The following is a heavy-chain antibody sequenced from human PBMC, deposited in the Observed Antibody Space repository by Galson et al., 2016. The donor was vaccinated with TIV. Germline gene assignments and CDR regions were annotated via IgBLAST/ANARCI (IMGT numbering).Heavy chain of an antibody. CDR2: ISRDGSSY. J-gene: IGHJ4*02. D-gene: IGHD3-16*02. CDR3: ARATAGEISFLVDY. V-gene: IGHV3-30*01. CDR1: EFTFSSNA. Sequence: SLRLSCAASEFTFSSNAMHWVRQAPGKGLEWLTVISRDGSSYYYADSVKGRLTISRDNSKNALYLQMNSLRPDDTAVYYCARATAGEISFLVDYWGQGTLVTVSS.